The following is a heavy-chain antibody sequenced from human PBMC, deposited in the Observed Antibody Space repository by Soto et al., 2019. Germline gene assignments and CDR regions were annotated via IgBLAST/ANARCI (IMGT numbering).Heavy chain of an antibody. J-gene: IGHJ6*02. CDR3: ARGGYDFWSGYYLSYYYGMDV. D-gene: IGHD3-3*01. Sequence: SETLSLTCTVSGGSISSYYWSWIRQPPGKGLEWIGYIYYSGSTNYNPSLKSRVTISVDTSKNQFSLKLSSVTAADTAVYYCARGGYDFWSGYYLSYYYGMDVWGQGTTVTSP. V-gene: IGHV4-59*01. CDR2: IYYSGST. CDR1: GGSISSYY.